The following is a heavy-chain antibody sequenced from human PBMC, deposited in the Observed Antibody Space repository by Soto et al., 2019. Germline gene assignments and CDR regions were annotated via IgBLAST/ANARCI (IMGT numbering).Heavy chain of an antibody. CDR3: ARVRTSISRPVDY. J-gene: IGHJ4*02. CDR1: GGSISSADYY. D-gene: IGHD3-3*02. V-gene: IGHV4-30-4*01. CDR2: IYYSGST. Sequence: SETLSLTCTVSGGSISSADYYWSWIRQPPGKGLEWIGYIYYSGSTYYNTSLKSRLTISVDTSKNQFSLKLTSVTAADTAVFYCARVRTSISRPVDYWGQGTLVTSPQ.